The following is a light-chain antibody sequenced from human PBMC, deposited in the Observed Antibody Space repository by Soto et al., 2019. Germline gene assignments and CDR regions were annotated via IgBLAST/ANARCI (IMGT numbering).Light chain of an antibody. CDR2: EVS. J-gene: IGLJ2*01. CDR3: CSYAGSSTFVV. Sequence: QSVPTQPASVSGSPGQSITISCTGTSSDVGSYNLVSWYQQHPGKAPKLMIYEVSKRPSGVSNRFSGSKSGNTASLTISGLQAEDEADYDCCSYAGSSTFVVFGGGTKLTVL. V-gene: IGLV2-23*02. CDR1: SSDVGSYNL.